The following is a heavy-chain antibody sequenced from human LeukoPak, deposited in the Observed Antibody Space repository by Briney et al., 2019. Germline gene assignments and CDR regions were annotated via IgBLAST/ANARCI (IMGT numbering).Heavy chain of an antibody. J-gene: IGHJ4*02. CDR1: GFTFSSNS. Sequence: GGSLRLSCAASGFTFSSNSMNWVRQAPGKGLEWISYISLSSSTKYYADSVKSRFTISRDNSKNTLYLQMNSLRAEDTAVYYCARSGSSLTYFDYWGQGTLVTVSS. V-gene: IGHV3-48*01. CDR3: ARSGSSLTYFDY. CDR2: ISLSSSTK. D-gene: IGHD3-10*01.